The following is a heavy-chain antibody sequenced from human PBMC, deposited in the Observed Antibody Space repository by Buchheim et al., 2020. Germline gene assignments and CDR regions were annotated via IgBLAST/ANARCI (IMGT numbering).Heavy chain of an antibody. D-gene: IGHD3-22*01. Sequence: EVQLVQSGAEVKKPGDSLKISCQVSGYSFTSFWIGWVRQMPGRGLEWMGIIFPGDSDTKYSPSFQGQVTISADKSISTAYLQWSSLKASDTAMYYCARMDYDSSGLYQNFDYWGQGTL. V-gene: IGHV5-51*03. CDR1: GYSFTSFW. CDR2: IFPGDSDT. J-gene: IGHJ4*02. CDR3: ARMDYDSSGLYQNFDY.